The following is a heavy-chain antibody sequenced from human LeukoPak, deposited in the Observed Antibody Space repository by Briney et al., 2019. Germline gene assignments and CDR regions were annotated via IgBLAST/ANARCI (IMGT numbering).Heavy chain of an antibody. J-gene: IGHJ4*02. Sequence: SETLSLTCTVSGGSITSNFWSWIRQPPGKGLQWIGYLYNSGSTSYNPSLKSRATISGDTSKNQFSLRLNSVTAADTAVYYCARAQPNWNPSDYWGQGTLVTVSS. CDR1: GGSITSNF. D-gene: IGHD1-1*01. CDR3: ARAQPNWNPSDY. CDR2: LYNSGST. V-gene: IGHV4-59*08.